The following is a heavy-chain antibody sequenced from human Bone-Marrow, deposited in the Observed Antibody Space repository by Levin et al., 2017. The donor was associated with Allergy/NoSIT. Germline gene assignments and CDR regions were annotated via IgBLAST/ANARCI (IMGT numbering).Heavy chain of an antibody. J-gene: IGHJ4*02. CDR2: INWNSGSI. CDR3: AKDPWGVVVIKGSYFDF. D-gene: IGHD3-22*01. CDR1: GFTFDDYA. V-gene: IGHV3-9*01. Sequence: GGSLRLSCAASGFTFDDYAMHWVRQAPGKGLEWVSGINWNSGSIKYADSVKGRFTISRDNAENSLYLQMNSLRADDTAVYYCAKDPWGVVVIKGSYFDFWGQGTLVTVSS.